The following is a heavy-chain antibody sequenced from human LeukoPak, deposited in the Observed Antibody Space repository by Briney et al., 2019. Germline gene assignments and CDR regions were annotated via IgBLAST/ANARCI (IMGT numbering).Heavy chain of an antibody. D-gene: IGHD5-24*01. CDR3: ARGTDAYKVGNY. Sequence: SETLSLTCGVYGGSFSDYYCSWIRQPPGMGLEWIGEIHPSGNTDYNPSLKSRLTISLDTSKNQFSLKLSSVTAADTAVYYCARGTDAYKVGNYWGRGTLVTVSS. CDR2: IHPSGNT. J-gene: IGHJ4*02. CDR1: GGSFSDYY. V-gene: IGHV4-34*01.